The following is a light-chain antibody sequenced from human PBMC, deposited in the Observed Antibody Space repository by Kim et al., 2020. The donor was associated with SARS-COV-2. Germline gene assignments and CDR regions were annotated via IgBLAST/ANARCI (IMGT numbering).Light chain of an antibody. J-gene: IGKJ2*01. V-gene: IGKV3-15*01. Sequence: EIVMTQSPATLSGSPGDGATLSCWASQSVGSNLAWYQQKPGQAPRLLISGVSVRATGIPARFSGSGSGQEFTLTLSRLQSEDFAVYYCQAYHSWPPETFGQGTTLE. CDR3: QAYHSWPPET. CDR2: GVS. CDR1: QSVGSN.